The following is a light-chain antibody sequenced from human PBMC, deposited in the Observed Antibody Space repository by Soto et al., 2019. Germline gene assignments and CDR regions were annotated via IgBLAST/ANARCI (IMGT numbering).Light chain of an antibody. CDR3: SSYTSSSTNV. CDR1: SSDVGGYNY. CDR2: EVS. Sequence: QSALTQPASVSGSPGQSITISCTGTSSDVGGYNYASWYQQHPGKAPKLMIYEVSNRPSGVSNRFSGSKSGNTASLTISGLQAEDEADYYCSSYTSSSTNVFGTGTKVTVL. J-gene: IGLJ1*01. V-gene: IGLV2-14*01.